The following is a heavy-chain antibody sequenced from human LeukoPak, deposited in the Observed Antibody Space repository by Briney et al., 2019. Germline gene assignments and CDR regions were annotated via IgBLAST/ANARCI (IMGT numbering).Heavy chain of an antibody. V-gene: IGHV3-30-3*01. J-gene: IGHJ4*02. D-gene: IGHD4-11*01. Sequence: GGSLRLSCAASGFTFSSYAMHWVRQAPGKGLEWVAVISYDGSNKYYADSVKGRFTISRDNSKNTLYLQMNSLRAEDTAVYYCAKASKADYSNNFSYWGQGTLVTVSS. CDR1: GFTFSSYA. CDR3: AKASKADYSNNFSY. CDR2: ISYDGSNK.